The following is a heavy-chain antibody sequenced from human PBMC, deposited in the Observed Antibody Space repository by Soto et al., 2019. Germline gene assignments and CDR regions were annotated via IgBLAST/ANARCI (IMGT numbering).Heavy chain of an antibody. CDR3: ARDSMAPISPYGPSHWDY. D-gene: IGHD3-3*02. CDR2: IYYSGST. J-gene: IGHJ4*02. CDR1: GGSISSYY. V-gene: IGHV4-59*01. Sequence: SETLSLTCTVSGGSISSYYWSWIRQPPGKGLEWIGYIYYSGSTNYNPSLKSRVTISVDTSKNQFSLKLSSVTAADTAVYYCARDSMAPISPYGPSHWDYWGQGTLVTVSS.